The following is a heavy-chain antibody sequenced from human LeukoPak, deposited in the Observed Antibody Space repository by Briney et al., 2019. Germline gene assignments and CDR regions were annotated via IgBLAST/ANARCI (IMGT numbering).Heavy chain of an antibody. J-gene: IGHJ4*02. CDR1: GGSISSSSYY. CDR3: ASLGWEQLVQVDD. D-gene: IGHD6-13*01. Sequence: SETLPLTCTVSGGSISSSSYYWGWIRKPPGKVLGWIGSIYYSGSTYYNPSLQSRVTISADTSTNHVSLKLSSVTAADTAVYYRASLGWEQLVQVDDWGQGTLVTVSS. CDR2: IYYSGST. V-gene: IGHV4-39*02.